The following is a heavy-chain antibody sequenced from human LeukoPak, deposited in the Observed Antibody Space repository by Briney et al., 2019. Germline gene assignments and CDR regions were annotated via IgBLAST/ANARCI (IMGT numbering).Heavy chain of an antibody. V-gene: IGHV4-4*02. D-gene: IGHD2-8*01. CDR1: GDSISSNHW. CDR2: MFHSGTI. CDR3: VTSLGNGGYGAFDI. Sequence: SGTLSLTCDVSGDSISSNHWWSWVRQPPGKGLEWIGEMFHSGTINYNPSLKSRVTFSMDKSKNQFSLMMFSVNAADTAVYYCVTSLGNGGYGAFDIWGQGTMVTVSS. J-gene: IGHJ3*02.